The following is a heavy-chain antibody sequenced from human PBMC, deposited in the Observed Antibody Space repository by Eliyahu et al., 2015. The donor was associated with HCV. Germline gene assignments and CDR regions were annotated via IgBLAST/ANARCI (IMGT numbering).Heavy chain of an antibody. D-gene: IGHD6-19*01. Sequence: QLQLQESGPGLVKPSETLSLTCTVSGGSISSSSYYWGWIRQPPGKGLEWIGSIYYSGSTYYNPSLKSRVTISVDTSKNQFSLKLSSVTAADTAVYYCARHSSGRLVNFDYWGQGTLVTVSS. CDR3: ARHSSGRLVNFDY. CDR2: IYYSGST. V-gene: IGHV4-39*01. J-gene: IGHJ4*02. CDR1: GGSISSSSYY.